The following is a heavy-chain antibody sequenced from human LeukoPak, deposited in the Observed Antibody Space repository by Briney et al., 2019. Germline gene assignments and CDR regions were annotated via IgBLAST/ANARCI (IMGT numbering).Heavy chain of an antibody. D-gene: IGHD3-9*01. CDR2: IYHSGST. CDR1: GYSISSGYY. CDR3: ARDPLLTGYIGV. V-gene: IGHV4-38-2*02. Sequence: SGTLSLTCTVSGYSISSGYYWGWIRQPPGKGLEWIGSIYHSGSTYYNPSLKSRVTISVDTSKNQFSLKLSSVTAADTAVYYCARDPLLTGYIGVWGQGTLVTVSS. J-gene: IGHJ4*02.